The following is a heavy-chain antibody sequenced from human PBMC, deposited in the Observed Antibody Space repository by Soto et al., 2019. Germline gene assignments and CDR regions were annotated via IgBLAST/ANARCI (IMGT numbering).Heavy chain of an antibody. Sequence: QVQLQESGPGLVKPSETLSLTCAVSGGSINSYFWSWVRQPPGKGLEWIGYILYSGSTSSNPSLESRVTISHDTSQNHVFLNLRSVTAADTAVYYCANPPTNGVVSPAMFYWGRGTLVTVSS. D-gene: IGHD2-2*01. CDR3: ANPPTNGVVSPAMFY. CDR1: GGSINSYF. CDR2: ILYSGST. V-gene: IGHV4-59*01. J-gene: IGHJ4*02.